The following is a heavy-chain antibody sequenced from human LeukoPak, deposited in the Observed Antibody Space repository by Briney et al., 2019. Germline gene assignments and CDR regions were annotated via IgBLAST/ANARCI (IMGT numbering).Heavy chain of an antibody. D-gene: IGHD3-22*01. Sequence: GGSLRLSCAASGFTFRRYEMNWVRQAPGKGLEWVSYIASSGSTIYYADSVKGRFTISRDNAKNSLYLQMNSLRAEDTAVYYCARANYYDISGYDYWGQGTLVTVSS. CDR3: ARANYYDISGYDY. J-gene: IGHJ4*02. CDR1: GFTFRRYE. V-gene: IGHV3-48*03. CDR2: IASSGSTI.